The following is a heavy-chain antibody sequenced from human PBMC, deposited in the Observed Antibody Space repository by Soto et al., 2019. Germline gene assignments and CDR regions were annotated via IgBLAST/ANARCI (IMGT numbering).Heavy chain of an antibody. CDR2: IYHSGST. J-gene: IGHJ6*02. V-gene: IGHV4-4*02. D-gene: IGHD3-10*01. CDR1: GGSISSSNW. Sequence: ASETLSLTCAVSGGSISSSNWWSWVRQPPGKGLEWIGEIYHSGSTNYNPSLKSRVTISVNKSKNQFSLKLSSVTAADTAVYYCATANGSGSYPGTPPKYYYAMGVWGQGTTVTVSS. CDR3: ATANGSGSYPGTPPKYYYAMGV.